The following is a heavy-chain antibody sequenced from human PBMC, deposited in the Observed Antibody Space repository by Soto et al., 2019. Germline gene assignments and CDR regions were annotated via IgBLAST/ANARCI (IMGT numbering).Heavy chain of an antibody. CDR1: GGSISSYY. V-gene: IGHV4-59*01. J-gene: IGHJ4*02. CDR2: IYYSGSP. CDR3: ARWNRP. Sequence: QVQLQESGPGLVKPSETLSLTCTVSGGSISSYYWSWIRQPPGKGLEWIGYIYYSGSPNYNPSLXRXXTISVDSSETQFALKLSSVTAAATAEYYCARWNRPWGQGAMDTFSS. D-gene: IGHD1-1*01.